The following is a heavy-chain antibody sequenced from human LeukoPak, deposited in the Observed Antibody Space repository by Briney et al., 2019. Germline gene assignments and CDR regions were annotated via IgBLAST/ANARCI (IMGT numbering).Heavy chain of an antibody. J-gene: IGHJ4*02. CDR2: ISGSGGGT. CDR3: ARDLGYYGSGTPDY. CDR1: GFTVSSNY. Sequence: GGSLRLSCAASGFTVSSNYMSWVRRAPGKGLEWVSAISGSGGGTSHADSVKGRFTISRDNSKNTLYLQMNSLRAEDTAVYYCARDLGYYGSGTPDYWGQGTLVTVSS. D-gene: IGHD3-10*01. V-gene: IGHV3-66*01.